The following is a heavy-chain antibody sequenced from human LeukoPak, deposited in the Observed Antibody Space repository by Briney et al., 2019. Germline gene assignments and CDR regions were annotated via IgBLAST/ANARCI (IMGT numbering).Heavy chain of an antibody. CDR2: IYYSGST. V-gene: IGHV4-59*02. CDR1: GGSVRSYY. D-gene: IGHD3-10*01. Sequence: SETLSLTCTVSGGSVRSYYWSWIRQPPGKGLEWIGSIYYSGSTNYYPSLKSRVTMSVDTSKNQFSLKLSSVTAADTAVYYCARVVVRGATVHFDYWGQGTLVTVSS. J-gene: IGHJ4*02. CDR3: ARVVVRGATVHFDY.